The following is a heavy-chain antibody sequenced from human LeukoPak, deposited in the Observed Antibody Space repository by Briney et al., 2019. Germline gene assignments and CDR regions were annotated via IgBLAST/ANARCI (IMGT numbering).Heavy chain of an antibody. CDR1: GITFNIFG. J-gene: IGHJ4*02. Sequence: GGSLRLSCAASGITFNIFGLSWVRQAPGKGLEWVSAISGSGGSTYYADSVKGRFTISRDNSKNTLYLQMSSLRAEDTAVYYCAKDSGATINFIFDYWGQGTLVTVSS. CDR3: AKDSGATINFIFDY. CDR2: ISGSGGST. D-gene: IGHD5-12*01. V-gene: IGHV3-23*01.